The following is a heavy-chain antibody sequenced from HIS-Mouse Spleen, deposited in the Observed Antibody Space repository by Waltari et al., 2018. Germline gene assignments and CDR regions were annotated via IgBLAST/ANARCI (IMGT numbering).Heavy chain of an antibody. Sequence: EVQLLESGGGLVQPGGSLRLSCAADGFTFSSYAMSWVRQAPGKGLEWVSAISGSGGSTYYADSVKGRFTISRDNSKNTLYLQMNSLRAEDTAVYYCAQNYYGSGSYYYWGQGTLVTVSS. CDR1: GFTFSSYA. D-gene: IGHD3-10*01. J-gene: IGHJ4*02. CDR2: ISGSGGST. CDR3: AQNYYGSGSYYY. V-gene: IGHV3-23*01.